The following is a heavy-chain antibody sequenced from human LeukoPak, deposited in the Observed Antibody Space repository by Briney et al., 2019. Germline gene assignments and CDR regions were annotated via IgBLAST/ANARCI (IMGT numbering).Heavy chain of an antibody. CDR3: AKDRPYKFGELSAYFDY. CDR1: GFAFSSYG. V-gene: IGHV3-33*06. Sequence: PGGSLRLSCAASGFAFSSYGMHWVRQAPGKGQEWVSGIWYDGSNKYYADSVKGRFTISRDNSQHTLYLQMNSLRGEDTAVYYCAKDRPYKFGELSAYFDYWGQGTLVTVSS. D-gene: IGHD3-10*01. CDR2: IWYDGSNK. J-gene: IGHJ4*02.